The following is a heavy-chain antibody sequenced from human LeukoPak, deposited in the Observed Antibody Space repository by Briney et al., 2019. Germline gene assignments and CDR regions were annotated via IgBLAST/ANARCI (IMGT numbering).Heavy chain of an antibody. V-gene: IGHV4-59*01. CDR1: GGSISSYY. CDR2: IYYSGST. CDR3: ARGNPVSSAWVHVLGP. D-gene: IGHD6-19*01. Sequence: SETLSLTCTVSGGSISSYYWSWIRQPPGKGLEWIGYIYYSGSTNYNPSLKSRVTISVDTSKNQFSLKLSSVTAADTAVYYCARGNPVSSAWVHVLGPWGQGTLVTVSS. J-gene: IGHJ5*02.